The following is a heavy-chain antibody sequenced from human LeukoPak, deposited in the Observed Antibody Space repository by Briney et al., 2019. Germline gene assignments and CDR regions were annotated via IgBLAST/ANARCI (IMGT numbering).Heavy chain of an antibody. Sequence: GGSLRLSCAASGFTFSSYSMNWVRQAPGKGLEWVSSISSGGVYIYYADSVKGRFTISRDNAKNSLSLQMNSLRAEDTAVYYCAKAGGGSNSGYKFDYWGQGTLVTVSS. CDR2: ISSGGVYI. V-gene: IGHV3-21*01. CDR1: GFTFSSYS. CDR3: AKAGGGSNSGYKFDY. D-gene: IGHD3-22*01. J-gene: IGHJ4*02.